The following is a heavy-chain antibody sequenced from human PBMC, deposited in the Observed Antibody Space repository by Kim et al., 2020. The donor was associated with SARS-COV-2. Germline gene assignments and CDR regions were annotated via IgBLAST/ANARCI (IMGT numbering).Heavy chain of an antibody. Sequence: GGSLRLSCAASGFTFSSYAMHWVRQAPGKGLEWVAVISYDGSNKYYADSVKGRFTISRDNSKNTLYLQMNSLRAEDTAVYYCARRFYDFWSGYYYYGMDV. J-gene: IGHJ6*01. CDR2: ISYDGSNK. CDR1: GFTFSSYA. V-gene: IGHV3-30-3*01. CDR3: ARRFYDFWSGYYYYGMDV. D-gene: IGHD3-3*01.